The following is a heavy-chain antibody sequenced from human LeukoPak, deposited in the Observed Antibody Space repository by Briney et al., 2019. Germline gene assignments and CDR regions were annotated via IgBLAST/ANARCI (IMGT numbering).Heavy chain of an antibody. CDR1: GFTVSSNY. D-gene: IGHD6-13*01. CDR2: ISSSGSTI. CDR3: ARGEEIAAAGRYYYYGMDV. Sequence: PGGSLRLSCAASGFTVSSNYMSWVRQAPGKGLEWVSYISSSGSTIYYADSVKGRFTISRDNAMNSLYLQMNSLRAEDTAVYYCARGEEIAAAGRYYYYGMDVWGQGTTVTVSS. V-gene: IGHV3-11*01. J-gene: IGHJ6*02.